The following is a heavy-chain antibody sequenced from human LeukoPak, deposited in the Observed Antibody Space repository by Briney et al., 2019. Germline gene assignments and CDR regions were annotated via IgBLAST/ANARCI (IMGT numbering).Heavy chain of an antibody. Sequence: GGSLRLSCAVSGFTFSSSWMSWVRQAPGKGLEWVANIKRDGSEKYYVDSVKGRFTISRDNAKNSLYLQMNSLRAEDTAVYYCARVRGIRGVVGDYFDCWGQGTLVTVSS. CDR1: GFTFSSSW. D-gene: IGHD3-10*01. CDR2: IKRDGSEK. CDR3: ARVRGIRGVVGDYFDC. V-gene: IGHV3-7*01. J-gene: IGHJ4*02.